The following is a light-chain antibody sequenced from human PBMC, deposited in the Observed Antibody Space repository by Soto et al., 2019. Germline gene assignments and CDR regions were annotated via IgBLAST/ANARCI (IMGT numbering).Light chain of an antibody. CDR1: SSDIGGYDY. CDR3: SSYAGSNNFQV. CDR2: EVY. V-gene: IGLV2-8*01. Sequence: QSVLTQPPSASGSPGQSVTISCTGTSSDIGGYDYVSWYQQHPGEAPKLMIYEVYKRPSGVPARFSASKSGNTASLTVSGLQAEDEADYYCSSYAGSNNFQVFGTGTKVNVL. J-gene: IGLJ1*01.